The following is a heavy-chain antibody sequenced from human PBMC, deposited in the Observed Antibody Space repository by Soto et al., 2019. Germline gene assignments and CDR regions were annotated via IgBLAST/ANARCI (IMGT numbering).Heavy chain of an antibody. J-gene: IGHJ4*02. CDR2: IYWNEDK. V-gene: IGHV2-5*04. CDR1: AFSLSTNGVG. Sequence: QITLEESGPTLVKPTQTLTLTCTFSAFSLSTNGVGLVWIRQPPGKPLEWLAVIYWNEDKRYSRSLKSRLSITKDTYKNQLGLTMTTMDPVDTDTYYCVHTVMVHTITGGHYFDGWGPGSRVNVSS. CDR3: VHTVMVHTITGGHYFDG. D-gene: IGHD2-8*01.